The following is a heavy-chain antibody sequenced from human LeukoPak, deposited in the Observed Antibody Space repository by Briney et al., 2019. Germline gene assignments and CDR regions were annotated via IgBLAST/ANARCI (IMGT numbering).Heavy chain of an antibody. CDR2: IYYSGST. V-gene: IGHV4-39*01. Sequence: SETLSLTCTVSGGSISSSSYYWGWIRQPPGKGLEWIGSIYYSGSTHYNPSLKSRVTISVDTSKNQFSLKLSSVTAADTAVYYCARVPTTCDAFDIWGQGTMVTVSS. CDR1: GGSISSSSYY. CDR3: ARVPTTCDAFDI. D-gene: IGHD5-12*01. J-gene: IGHJ3*02.